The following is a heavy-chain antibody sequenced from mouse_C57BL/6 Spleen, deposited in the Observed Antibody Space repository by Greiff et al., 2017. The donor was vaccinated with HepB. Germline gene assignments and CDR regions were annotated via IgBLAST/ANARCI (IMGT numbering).Heavy chain of an antibody. CDR1: GYTFTSYW. D-gene: IGHD2-5*01. V-gene: IGHV1-69*01. J-gene: IGHJ2*01. CDR3: ARLYYSNYGYFDY. CDR2: IDPSDSYT. Sequence: QVQLMQSGAELVMPGASVKLSCKASGYTFTSYWMHWVKQRPGQGLEWIGEIDPSDSYTNYNQKFKGKSTLTVDKSSSTAYMQLSSLTSADSAVYYCARLYYSNYGYFDYWGQGPTLTFSS.